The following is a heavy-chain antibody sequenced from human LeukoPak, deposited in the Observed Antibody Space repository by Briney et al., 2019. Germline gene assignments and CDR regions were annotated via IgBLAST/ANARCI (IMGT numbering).Heavy chain of an antibody. Sequence: ASVKVSCKASGYTFTSYGISWVRQAPGQGLEGMGWISAYNGNTNYAQKLQGRVTMTTDTSTSTAYMELRSLRSDDTAVYYCARVARHDYTYYPGGNYFDYWGQGTLVTVSS. CDR1: GYTFTSYG. CDR3: ARVARHDYTYYPGGNYFDY. J-gene: IGHJ4*02. CDR2: ISAYNGNT. V-gene: IGHV1-18*01. D-gene: IGHD4-11*01.